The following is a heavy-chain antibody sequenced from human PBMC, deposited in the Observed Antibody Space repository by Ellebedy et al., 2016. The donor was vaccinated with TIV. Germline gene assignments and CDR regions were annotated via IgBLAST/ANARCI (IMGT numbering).Heavy chain of an antibody. J-gene: IGHJ4*02. CDR3: ARVPDTAMVGGFDY. D-gene: IGHD5-18*01. Sequence: ASVKVSCKASGYTFTSYAISWVRQAPGQGLEWMGGIIPIFGTANYAQKFQGRVTITADESTSTAYMELSSLRSEDTAVYYCARVPDTAMVGGFDYWGQGTLVTVSS. V-gene: IGHV1-69*13. CDR2: IIPIFGTA. CDR1: GYTFTSYA.